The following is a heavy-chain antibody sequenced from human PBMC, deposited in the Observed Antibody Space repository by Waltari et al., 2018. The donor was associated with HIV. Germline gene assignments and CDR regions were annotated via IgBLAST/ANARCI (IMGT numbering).Heavy chain of an antibody. Sequence: QVQLQQWGAGLLKPSETLSLTCAVNGGSFSGYYWSWIRQPPGKGLEWIGEINHSGSTNYNPSLKSRVTISLDTSKNQFSLKLSSVTAADTAVYYCARDRPALSFFDPWGQGTLVTVSS. V-gene: IGHV4-34*01. D-gene: IGHD2-2*01. CDR3: ARDRPALSFFDP. CDR1: GGSFSGYY. CDR2: INHSGST. J-gene: IGHJ5*02.